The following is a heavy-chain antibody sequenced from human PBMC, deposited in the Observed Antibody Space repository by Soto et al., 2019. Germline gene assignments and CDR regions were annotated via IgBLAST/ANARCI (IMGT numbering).Heavy chain of an antibody. D-gene: IGHD2-2*01. CDR1: GGTFSSYA. Sequence: GASVKVSCKASGGTFSSYAISWVRQAPGQGLEWMGGIIPIFGTANYAQKFQGRVTITADESTSTAYMELSSLRSEDTAVYYCARVHRCSSPSCYLRYWGQGTLVTVSS. CDR2: IIPIFGTA. CDR3: ARVHRCSSPSCYLRY. J-gene: IGHJ4*02. V-gene: IGHV1-69*13.